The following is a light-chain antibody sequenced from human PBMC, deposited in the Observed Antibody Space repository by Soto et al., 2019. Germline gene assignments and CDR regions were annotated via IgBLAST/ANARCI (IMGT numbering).Light chain of an antibody. CDR1: SSDVGGYAY. CDR2: EVS. V-gene: IGLV2-14*01. J-gene: IGLJ3*02. Sequence: QSALTQPASVSGSPGQSITISCTGTSSDVGGYAYVSWYQQYPGKAPKLVISEVSNRPSGVSHRFSGSRSGNTASLTISGLQAEDEADYYCSSYTSSTTPVFGGGTKL. CDR3: SSYTSSTTPV.